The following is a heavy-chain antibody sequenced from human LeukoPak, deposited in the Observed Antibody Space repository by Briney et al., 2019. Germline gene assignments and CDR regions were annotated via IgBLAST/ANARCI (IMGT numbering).Heavy chain of an antibody. Sequence: GGSLRLSCAGSGFTFSSYAMHWVRQAPGKGLEWVAITSSDGRQRYYADSVKGRFTISRDNSKNTLYLQMNSLRAEDTAVYYCAMTRKAGFDYWGQGTLVTVSS. CDR1: GFTFSSYA. D-gene: IGHD1-14*01. V-gene: IGHV3-30*04. J-gene: IGHJ4*02. CDR3: AMTRKAGFDY. CDR2: TSSDGRQR.